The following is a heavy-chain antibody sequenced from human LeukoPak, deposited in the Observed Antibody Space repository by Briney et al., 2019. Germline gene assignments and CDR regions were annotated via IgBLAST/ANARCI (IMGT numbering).Heavy chain of an antibody. D-gene: IGHD3-10*01. J-gene: IGHJ4*02. Sequence: GGSLRLSCAASGFAFSSYAMNWVRQAPGKGLEWVASVSGSGVSTYYADSVKGRFTISRDNSRNTLYLQMNSLRAEDTAAYYCTKDHGSYGSGSLLFDYWGQGTLVTVSS. CDR2: VSGSGVST. CDR1: GFAFSSYA. CDR3: TKDHGSYGSGSLLFDY. V-gene: IGHV3-23*01.